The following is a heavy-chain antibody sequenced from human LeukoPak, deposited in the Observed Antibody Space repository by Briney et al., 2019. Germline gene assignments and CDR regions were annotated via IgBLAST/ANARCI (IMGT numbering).Heavy chain of an antibody. CDR3: ARGYSGYDSYYGMDV. J-gene: IGHJ6*02. Sequence: GASVKVSCKASGGTFSSYAISWVRQAPGQGLEWMGRIIPIFGIANYAQKFQGRVTITADKSTSIAYMELSSLRSEDTAVYYCARGYSGYDSYYGMDVWGQGTTVTVSS. CDR2: IIPIFGIA. V-gene: IGHV1-69*04. D-gene: IGHD5-12*01. CDR1: GGTFSSYA.